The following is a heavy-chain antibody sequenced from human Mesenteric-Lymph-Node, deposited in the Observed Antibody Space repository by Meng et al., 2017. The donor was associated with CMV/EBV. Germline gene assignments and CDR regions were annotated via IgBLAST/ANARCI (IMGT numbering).Heavy chain of an antibody. CDR2: FYISGRST. CDR1: GFTFSSYA. V-gene: IGHV3-23*03. Sequence: GESLKISCAASGFTFSSYAMNWVRQAPGKGLEWISVFYISGRSTYYADSVKGRFTISRDNSKNTLYLQMNSLRAEDTAVYYCAKDAGYDILTGFPTYGMDVWGQGTTVTVSS. J-gene: IGHJ6*02. CDR3: AKDAGYDILTGFPTYGMDV. D-gene: IGHD3-9*01.